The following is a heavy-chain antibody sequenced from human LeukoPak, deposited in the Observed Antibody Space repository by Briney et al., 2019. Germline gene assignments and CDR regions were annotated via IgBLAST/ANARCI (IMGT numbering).Heavy chain of an antibody. Sequence: SETLSLTCTASGGSISSYYWSWIRQPPGKGLEWIGEINHSGSTNYNPSLKSRVTISVDTSKNQFSLKLSSVTAADTAVYYCARHVGTGYSSSWYSYWGQGTLVTVSS. CDR3: ARHVGTGYSSSWYSY. J-gene: IGHJ4*02. D-gene: IGHD6-13*01. V-gene: IGHV4-34*01. CDR1: GGSISSYY. CDR2: INHSGST.